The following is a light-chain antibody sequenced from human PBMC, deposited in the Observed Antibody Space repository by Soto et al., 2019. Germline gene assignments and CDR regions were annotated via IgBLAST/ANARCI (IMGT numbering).Light chain of an antibody. V-gene: IGKV3-20*01. CDR1: QSVSSSY. Sequence: EIVLTQSPGTLSLSPGERATLSCRASQSVSSSYLAWYQQKPGQAPRFLIYGTSSRATGIPDRFSGSGSGTDFSLTISRLEPEDFAVYYCQQYKDWPLTFGGGTRVEIK. CDR3: QQYKDWPLT. CDR2: GTS. J-gene: IGKJ4*01.